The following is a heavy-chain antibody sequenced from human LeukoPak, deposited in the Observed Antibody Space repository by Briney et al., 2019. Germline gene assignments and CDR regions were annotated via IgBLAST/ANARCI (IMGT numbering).Heavy chain of an antibody. CDR1: GFIVTNNY. D-gene: IGHD2-8*01. J-gene: IGHJ4*02. V-gene: IGHV3-66*01. CDR3: ARDPPAVLIDTYG. Sequence: GGSLRLSCTASGFIVTNNYMNWVRQAPGKGLEWVSLVCSGGSTYYADSVKGRLTISRDNSKNMVYLQMNSLRAEDTAMYYCARDPPAVLIDTYGWGQGTLVTVSS. CDR2: VCSGGST.